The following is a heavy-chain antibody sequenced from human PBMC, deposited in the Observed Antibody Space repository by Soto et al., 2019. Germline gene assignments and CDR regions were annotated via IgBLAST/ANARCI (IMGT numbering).Heavy chain of an antibody. V-gene: IGHV1-2*04. J-gene: IGHJ6*02. D-gene: IGHD6-13*01. CDR3: ARGLYSSTRIYGMDV. CDR1: GYTFTGYH. Sequence: ASVKVSCKASGYTFTGYHMHWVRQAPGQGLEWMGWINPNSGGTNYAQKFQGWVTMTRDTSISTAYMELSRLRSDDTAVYYCARGLYSSTRIYGMDVWGQGTTVTVSS. CDR2: INPNSGGT.